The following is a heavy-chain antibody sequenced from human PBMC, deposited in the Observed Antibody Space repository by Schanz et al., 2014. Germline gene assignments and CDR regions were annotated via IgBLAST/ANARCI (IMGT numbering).Heavy chain of an antibody. CDR3: ARLSVAGRPHVNYWYFDL. V-gene: IGHV1-18*01. CDR1: GYTFTSHG. J-gene: IGHJ2*01. Sequence: QVQLVQSGAEVKKPGASVKVSCKASGYTFTSHGISWVRQARGQGLEWVGWISPYTGNTHYFDKMEGRVTMTTDTSISTAYMEVSRLKSDDTAVYYCARLSVAGRPHVNYWYFDLWGRGTLVTVSS. D-gene: IGHD6-19*01. CDR2: ISPYTGNT.